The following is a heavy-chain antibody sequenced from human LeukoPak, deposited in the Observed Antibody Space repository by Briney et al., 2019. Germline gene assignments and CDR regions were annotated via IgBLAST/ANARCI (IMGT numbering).Heavy chain of an antibody. D-gene: IGHD1-7*01. CDR1: GFTFGIYA. V-gene: IGHV3-23*01. CDR3: AKGVFGTITATAVNC. J-gene: IGHJ4*02. Sequence: GGSLRLSCAASGFTFGIYAMNWVRQAPGKGLEWVSGISGSNGSTYNADSVKGRFTISRENSRNMLYLQMSSLRAEDTAVYYCAKGVFGTITATAVNCWGQGTLVTVSS. CDR2: ISGSNGST.